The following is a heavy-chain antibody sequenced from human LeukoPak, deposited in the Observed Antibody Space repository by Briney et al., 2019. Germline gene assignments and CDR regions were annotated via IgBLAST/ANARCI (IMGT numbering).Heavy chain of an antibody. CDR3: ARSKDGFT. V-gene: IGHV3-23*01. J-gene: IGHJ5*02. Sequence: GGSLRLSCAASGFTISSYDMSWVRQAPGKGLEWVSALRGSDGSAHYADSVKGRFTVSRDNSKNTLFLQMNSLRAEDTTVYYCARSKDGFTWGQGTPVTVSS. CDR2: LRGSDGSA. D-gene: IGHD5-24*01. CDR1: GFTISSYD.